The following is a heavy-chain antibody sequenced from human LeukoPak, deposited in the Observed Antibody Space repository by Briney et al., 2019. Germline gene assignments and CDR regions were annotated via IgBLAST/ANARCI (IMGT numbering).Heavy chain of an antibody. D-gene: IGHD6-19*01. V-gene: IGHV3-23*01. CDR2: LSTETDNS. CDR3: ARSPGGWFHDH. J-gene: IGHJ4*02. CDR1: GFTFSRG. Sequence: GGSLRLSCAASGFTFSRGMSWVRQAPGKGLEWVSSLSTETDNSYYAVSVKGRFTISRDISRNTLYLQMNSLRGEDTAVYYCARSPGGWFHDHWGQGTLVAVSS.